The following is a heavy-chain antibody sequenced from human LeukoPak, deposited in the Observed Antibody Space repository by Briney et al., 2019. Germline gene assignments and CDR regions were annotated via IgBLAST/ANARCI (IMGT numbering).Heavy chain of an antibody. Sequence: PEGSLRLSCAASGFTFSSYWMTWVRQAPGKGLEWVANIKQDGSEKYYVDSVKGRFSISRDNAKNSLYLQVNSLRAEDTAVYYCARDTTPCSGGRCYDVHDYWGQGALVTVSS. V-gene: IGHV3-7*01. D-gene: IGHD2-15*01. CDR2: IKQDGSEK. CDR3: ARDTTPCSGGRCYDVHDY. CDR1: GFTFSSYW. J-gene: IGHJ4*02.